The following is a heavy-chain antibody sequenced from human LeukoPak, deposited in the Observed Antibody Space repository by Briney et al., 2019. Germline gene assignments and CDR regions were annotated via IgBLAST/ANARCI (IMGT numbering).Heavy chain of an antibody. Sequence: GGSLRLSCPASGFAFSSYTMSWVRQAPGKGLEWVSAITGSGGLTSYADSVKGRFTIPRHNSKNTLYLQMNSLRAEDTAVYYCAKAITVVTPRDAFDIWGQGTMVTVSS. CDR2: ITGSGGLT. CDR1: GFAFSSYT. J-gene: IGHJ3*02. CDR3: AKAITVVTPRDAFDI. V-gene: IGHV3-23*01. D-gene: IGHD4-23*01.